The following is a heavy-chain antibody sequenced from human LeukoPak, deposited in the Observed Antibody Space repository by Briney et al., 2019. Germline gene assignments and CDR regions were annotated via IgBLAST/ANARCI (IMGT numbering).Heavy chain of an antibody. CDR1: GGSFSGYY. Sequence: SETLSLTCAVYGGSFSGYYWSWIRQPPGKGLEWIGEINHSGSTNYNPSLKSRVTISVDTSKNQFSLKLSSVTAADTAVYYCARSGGIAVAGSEGVWYYYYYMDVWGKGTTVTISS. V-gene: IGHV4-34*01. CDR3: ARSGGIAVAGSEGVWYYYYYMDV. D-gene: IGHD6-19*01. J-gene: IGHJ6*03. CDR2: INHSGST.